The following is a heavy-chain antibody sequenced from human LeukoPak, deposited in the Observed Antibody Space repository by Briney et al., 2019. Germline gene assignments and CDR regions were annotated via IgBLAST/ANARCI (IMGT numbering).Heavy chain of an antibody. D-gene: IGHD5-12*01. CDR2: ISDVGTT. CDR3: ARENSGYDGGSDY. V-gene: IGHV3-48*03. J-gene: IGHJ4*02. CDR1: GFTFRSDE. Sequence: PGGSLRLSCTTSGFTFRSDEMSWVRQAPGKGLEWVSYISDVGTTYYADSVKGRFTISRDNAKNSLFLQMNSLRAEDTAVYFCARENSGYDGGSDYWGQGTLVTVSS.